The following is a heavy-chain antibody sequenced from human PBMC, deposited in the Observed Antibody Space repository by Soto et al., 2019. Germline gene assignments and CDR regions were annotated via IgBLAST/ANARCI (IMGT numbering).Heavy chain of an antibody. D-gene: IGHD2-21*01. V-gene: IGHV3-72*01. Sequence: EVQVVESGGGLVQPGGPLRLSCAVSGFDFSDHHMDWVRQAPGKGLEWVGRSRKKADRNTTEYAESVKGRFTISRDESKNQLYLQVNNLETEDSAVYFWACDYRDYWGQGTPVTVSS. CDR3: ACDYRDY. J-gene: IGHJ4*02. CDR2: SRKKADRNTT. CDR1: GFDFSDHH.